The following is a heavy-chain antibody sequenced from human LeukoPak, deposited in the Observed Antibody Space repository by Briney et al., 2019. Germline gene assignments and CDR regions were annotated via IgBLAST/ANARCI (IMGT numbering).Heavy chain of an antibody. CDR2: INHSGST. CDR3: ARTGGWPRYYYYYGMDV. J-gene: IGHJ6*02. Sequence: SETLSLTCAVYGGSFSGYYWSWIRRPPGKGLEWIGEINHSGSTNYNPSLKSRVTISVDTSKNQFSLKLSSVTAADTAVYYCARTGGWPRYYYYYGMDVWGQGTTVTVSS. V-gene: IGHV4-34*01. D-gene: IGHD6-19*01. CDR1: GGSFSGYY.